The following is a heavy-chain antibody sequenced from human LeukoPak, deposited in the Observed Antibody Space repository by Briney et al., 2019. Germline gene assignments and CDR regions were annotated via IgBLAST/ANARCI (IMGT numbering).Heavy chain of an antibody. J-gene: IGHJ4*02. CDR3: VRDLRGVAGYFDD. V-gene: IGHV4-59*01. CDR1: GVSISSSY. CDR2: IYYTGST. D-gene: IGHD6-19*01. Sequence: SETLSLTCTVSGVSISSSYWSWIRQPPGKGLEWIGYIYYTGSTNYNPSLKSRLTISVDTSKNQFSLKLSSVTAADTAVYYCVRDLRGVAGYFDDWGQGALVTVSS.